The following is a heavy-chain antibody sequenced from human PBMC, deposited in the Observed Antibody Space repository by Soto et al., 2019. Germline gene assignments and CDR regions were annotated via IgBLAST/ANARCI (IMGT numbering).Heavy chain of an antibody. V-gene: IGHV1-46*01. CDR1: GYIFTSYY. J-gene: IGHJ3*02. CDR2: INPSGGST. CDR3: ASSVVTGDAFDI. D-gene: IGHD5-18*01. Sequence: ASVKVSCKASGYIFTSYYMHWVRQAPGQGLEWMGIINPSGGSTSYAQKSQGRVTMTRDTSTSTVYMELSSLRSEDTAVYYCASSVVTGDAFDIWGQGTMVTVSS.